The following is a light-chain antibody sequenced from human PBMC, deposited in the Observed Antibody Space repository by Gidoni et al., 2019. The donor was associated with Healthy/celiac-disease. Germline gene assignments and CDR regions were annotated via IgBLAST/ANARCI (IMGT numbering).Light chain of an antibody. J-gene: IGLJ2*01. Sequence: QSALTQPASVSASPGQSSTISCTGTSSDVGGYNYVSRYQQHPGKAPKLMIYDVSNRPSGVSNRFSVSKSSNTASLTISGIQAEDEAEYYCSSYTSSSPHVVFGGGTKLTVL. CDR2: DVS. CDR3: SSYTSSSPHVV. V-gene: IGLV2-14*01. CDR1: SSDVGGYNY.